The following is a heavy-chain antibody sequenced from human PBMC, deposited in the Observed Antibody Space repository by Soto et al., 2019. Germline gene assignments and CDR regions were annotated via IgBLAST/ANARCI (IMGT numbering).Heavy chain of an antibody. Sequence: SVKVSCKASGGTFSSYAISWVRQAPGQGLEWMGGIIPIFGTANYAQKFQGRVTITADESTSTAYMELSSLRSEDTAVYYCARVGPEDELDLGQLSWFDPCGQGTLLTVSS. D-gene: IGHD1-7*01. CDR3: ARVGPEDELDLGQLSWFDP. CDR1: GGTFSSYA. CDR2: IIPIFGTA. J-gene: IGHJ5*02. V-gene: IGHV1-69*13.